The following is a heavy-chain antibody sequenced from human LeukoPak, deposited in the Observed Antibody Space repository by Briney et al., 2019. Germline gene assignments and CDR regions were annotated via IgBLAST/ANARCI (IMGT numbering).Heavy chain of an antibody. CDR3: ARDRSSGYYGSCDY. CDR2: ISSSSSAI. D-gene: IGHD3-10*01. CDR1: GFTFSSYS. Sequence: PGGSLRLSCAASGFTFSSYSMNWVRQAPGKGLEWVSYISSSSSAIYYADSVKGRFTISRDNAKNSLYLQMNSLRAEETAVYYRARDRSSGYYGSCDYWGQGTLVTVSS. V-gene: IGHV3-48*01. J-gene: IGHJ4*02.